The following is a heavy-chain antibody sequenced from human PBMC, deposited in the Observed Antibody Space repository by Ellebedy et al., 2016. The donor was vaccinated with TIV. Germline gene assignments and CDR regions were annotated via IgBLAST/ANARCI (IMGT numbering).Heavy chain of an antibody. CDR2: ISVSGDRT. CDR1: GFTFSSYA. CDR3: AREDSSGWYFN. J-gene: IGHJ4*02. Sequence: GESLKISXAASGFTFSSYAVSWVRQAPGKGLEWVSAISVSGDRTYYADSVKGRFTISRDNSKNTLYLQMNSLRAKDTAVYYCAREDSSGWYFNWGQGTLVTVSS. V-gene: IGHV3-23*01. D-gene: IGHD6-19*01.